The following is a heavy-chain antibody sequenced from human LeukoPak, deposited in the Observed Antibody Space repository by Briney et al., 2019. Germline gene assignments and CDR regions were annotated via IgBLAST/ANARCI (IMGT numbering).Heavy chain of an antibody. CDR1: GGSFSGYY. Sequence: SETLSLTCAVYGGSFSGYYWSWIRQPPGKGLEWIGEIDHSGSTNYNPSLKSRVTISVDTSKNQFSLKLSSVTAADTAVYYCARGWELVVVVAATRFSGWFDPWGQGTLVTVSS. CDR3: ARGWELVVVVAATRFSGWFDP. CDR2: IDHSGST. V-gene: IGHV4-34*01. D-gene: IGHD2-15*01. J-gene: IGHJ5*02.